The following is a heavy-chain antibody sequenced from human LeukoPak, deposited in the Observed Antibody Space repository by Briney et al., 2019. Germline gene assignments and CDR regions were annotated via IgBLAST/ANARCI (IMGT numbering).Heavy chain of an antibody. CDR2: IIPIFGTA. D-gene: IGHD6-19*01. Sequence: SVKVSCKASGGTFSSYAISWVRQAPGQGLEWMGRIIPIFGTANYAQKFQGRVTITTDESTSTAYMELSSLRSEDTAVYYCARVRTSVAGSYYYHYYMDVWGKGTTVTVSS. J-gene: IGHJ6*03. CDR1: GGTFSSYA. CDR3: ARVRTSVAGSYYYHYYMDV. V-gene: IGHV1-69*05.